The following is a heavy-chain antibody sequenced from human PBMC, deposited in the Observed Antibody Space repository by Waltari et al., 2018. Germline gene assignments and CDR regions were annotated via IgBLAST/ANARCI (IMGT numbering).Heavy chain of an antibody. V-gene: IGHV4-38-2*02. J-gene: IGHJ4*02. D-gene: IGHD3-10*01. Sequence: QVQLQESGPGLVKPSETLSLTCTFPAYSISSGYYWGWIRQPPGKGLEWIGSIYHSGSTYYNPSLKSRVTISVDASKNQFSLKLTSVTAADTAVYYCASGVSNYWGQGTLVTVSS. CDR1: AYSISSGYY. CDR3: ASGVSNY. CDR2: IYHSGST.